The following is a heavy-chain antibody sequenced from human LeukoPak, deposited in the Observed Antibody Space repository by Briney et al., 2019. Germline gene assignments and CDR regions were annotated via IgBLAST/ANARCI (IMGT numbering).Heavy chain of an antibody. D-gene: IGHD5-18*01. CDR2: IIPIFGTA. CDR3: ARGGRIQLWLLTDY. J-gene: IGHJ4*02. V-gene: IGHV1-69*01. Sequence: SVKVSCKASGGTFSSYAISWVRQAPGQGLEWMGGIIPIFGTANYAQKFQGRVTITADESTSTAYMELRSLRSDDTAVYYCARGGRIQLWLLTDYWGQGTLVTVSS. CDR1: GGTFSSYA.